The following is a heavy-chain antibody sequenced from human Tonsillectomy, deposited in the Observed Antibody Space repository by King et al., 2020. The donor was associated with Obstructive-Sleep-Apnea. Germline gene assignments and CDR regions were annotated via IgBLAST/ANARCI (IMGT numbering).Heavy chain of an antibody. CDR3: ARGIAVADDYGMDV. J-gene: IGHJ6*02. CDR1: GGSISSGDYY. CDR2: IYYSGST. V-gene: IGHV4-30-4*01. D-gene: IGHD6-19*01. Sequence: QLQESGPGLVKPSQTLSLTCTVSGGSISSGDYYWSWIRQPPGKGLEWIGYIYYSGSTYYNASLKSRVTISEDMSKNQFSLKLSAVTAADTAVYYCARGIAVADDYGMDVWGQGTTVTVSS.